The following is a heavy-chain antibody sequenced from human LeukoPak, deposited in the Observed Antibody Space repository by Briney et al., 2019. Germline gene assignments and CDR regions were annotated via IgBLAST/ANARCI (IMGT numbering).Heavy chain of an antibody. CDR1: GFTLSTST. Sequence: PGGSLRLSCAASGFTLSTSTMNWVRQAPGKGLEWVSSISSSSSYIYYADSVKGRFTISRDNAKNSLYLQMNSLRAEDTAVYYCVGYYYDSSPPAVWGQGTLVTVSS. J-gene: IGHJ4*02. CDR3: VGYYYDSSPPAV. CDR2: ISSSSSYI. D-gene: IGHD3-22*01. V-gene: IGHV3-21*01.